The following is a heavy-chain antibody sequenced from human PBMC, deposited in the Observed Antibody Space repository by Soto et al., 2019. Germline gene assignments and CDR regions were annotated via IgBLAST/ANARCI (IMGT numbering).Heavy chain of an antibody. CDR3: ARGMTTVTTIDY. Sequence: PSETLSLTRRVSGGVIRSGGCSLSWIRQPPGKGLEWIGYIYHSGSTYYNPSLKSRVTISVDRSKNQFSLKLSSVTAADTAVYYCARGMTTVTTIDYWGQGTLVTVSS. CDR1: GGVIRSGGCS. V-gene: IGHV4-30-2*01. CDR2: IYHSGST. D-gene: IGHD4-4*01. J-gene: IGHJ4*02.